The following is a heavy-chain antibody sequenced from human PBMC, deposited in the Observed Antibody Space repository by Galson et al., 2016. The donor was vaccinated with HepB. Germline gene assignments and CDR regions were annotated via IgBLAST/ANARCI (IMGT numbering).Heavy chain of an antibody. CDR2: DSMDGRRK. D-gene: IGHD2/OR15-2a*01. Sequence: SLRLSCAGSGFLFRGYGMHWVRQAPGKGLEWVAADSMDGRRKFYSDSVRGRFTISRDNSNNMLFLQMSSLRVDDTAVYYCAKRHEYCPPVGWSVDSWGQGTLVSVSS. CDR1: GFLFRGYG. V-gene: IGHV3-30*18. CDR3: AKRHEYCPPVGWSVDS. J-gene: IGHJ4*02.